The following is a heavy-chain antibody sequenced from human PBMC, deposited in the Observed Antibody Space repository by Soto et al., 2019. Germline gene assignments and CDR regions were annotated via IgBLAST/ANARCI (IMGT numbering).Heavy chain of an antibody. CDR2: IWYDGSNK. V-gene: IGHV3-33*01. CDR3: AREGELRFLETMDV. D-gene: IGHD3-3*01. CDR1: GFTFSSYG. Sequence: QVQLVASGGGVVQPGRSLRLSCAASGFTFSSYGMHWVRQAPGKGLEWVAVIWYDGSNKYYADSVKGRFTISRDNSKNTLYLQMNSLRAEDTAVYYCAREGELRFLETMDVWGKGTTVTVSS. J-gene: IGHJ6*03.